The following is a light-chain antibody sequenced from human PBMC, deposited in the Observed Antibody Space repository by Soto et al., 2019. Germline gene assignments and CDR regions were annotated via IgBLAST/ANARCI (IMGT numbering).Light chain of an antibody. V-gene: IGKV1-16*01. CDR3: QHYNSYSEA. J-gene: IGKJ1*01. CDR1: QGISTY. CDR2: AAS. Sequence: DIQMTQSPSSLSASVGDRVTITCRASQGISTYLNWYQQKPGKAPKLLIYAASSLQSGVPSRFSGSGSGTEFTLTISSLQPDEFATYYCQHYNSYSEAVGQGTKVDIK.